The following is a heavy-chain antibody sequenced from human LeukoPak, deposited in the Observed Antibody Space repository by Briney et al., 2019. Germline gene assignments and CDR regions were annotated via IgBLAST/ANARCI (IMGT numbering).Heavy chain of an antibody. CDR1: GFTFSDYY. CDR3: ARLRINLGSFDY. CDR2: IIDTASPI. Sequence: PGGSLRLPCAASGFTFSDYYMSWIRQAPGTGREGVSYIIDTASPIFYADSVKGRFTISRDNAKNSLFLHMNSLRAEDTAVYYCARLRINLGSFDYWGQGALVTVSS. J-gene: IGHJ4*02. V-gene: IGHV3-11*01.